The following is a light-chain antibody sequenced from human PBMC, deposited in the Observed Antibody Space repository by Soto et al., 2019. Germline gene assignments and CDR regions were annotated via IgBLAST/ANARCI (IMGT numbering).Light chain of an antibody. CDR1: SSDVGGYNY. CDR3: SLYAGSDNYYL. Sequence: QSALTQPASVSGSPGQSITISCTGTSSDVGGYNYVSWYQQHPGKAPKLMIYAVTDRPSGVSSRFSGSKSGNTASLTVSGLQAEDEADYYCSLYAGSDNYYLFGTGTKLTVL. V-gene: IGLV2-14*01. J-gene: IGLJ1*01. CDR2: AVT.